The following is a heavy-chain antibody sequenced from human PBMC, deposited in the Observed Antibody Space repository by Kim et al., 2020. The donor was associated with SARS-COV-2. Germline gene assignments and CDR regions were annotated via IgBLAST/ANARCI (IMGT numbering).Heavy chain of an antibody. J-gene: IGHJ5*02. CDR1: GGSFSGYY. D-gene: IGHD6-13*01. CDR3: ARDWGQTANIAAAGVHWFDP. Sequence: SETLSLTCAVYGGSFSGYYWSWIRQPPGKGLEWIGEINHSGSTNYNRSLKSRVTISVDTSKNQFSLKLSSVTAADTAVYYCARDWGQTANIAAAGVHWFDPWGQGTLVTVSS. CDR2: INHSGST. V-gene: IGHV4-34*01.